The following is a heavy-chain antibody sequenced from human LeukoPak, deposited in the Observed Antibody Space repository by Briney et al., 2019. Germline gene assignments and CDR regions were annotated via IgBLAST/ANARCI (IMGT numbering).Heavy chain of an antibody. J-gene: IGHJ6*03. CDR3: AREGGLENKYYYYYYMDV. CDR1: GFTFSSYW. CDR2: IKQDGSEK. V-gene: IGHV3-7*01. Sequence: GGSLRLSCAASGFTFSSYWMSWVCQAPGKGLEWVANIKQDGSEKYYVDSVKGRFTISRDNAKNSLYLQMNSLRAEDTAVYYCAREGGLENKYYYYYYMDVWGKGTTVTVSS. D-gene: IGHD2/OR15-2a*01.